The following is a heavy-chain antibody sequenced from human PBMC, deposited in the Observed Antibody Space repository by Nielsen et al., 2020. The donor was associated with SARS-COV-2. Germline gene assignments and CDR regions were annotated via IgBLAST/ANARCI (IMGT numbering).Heavy chain of an antibody. J-gene: IGHJ5*02. CDR1: GDSIDNYY. CDR3: ARGGNPGVAAADWFDP. CDR2: IYYTGTT. D-gene: IGHD6-13*01. Sequence: SETLSLTCAVSGDSIDNYYWFWIRQPPGKGLEWIAYIYYTGTTKYNPSLKSRVTISVDTSKNQFSLKVNSVTAADTAVYYCARGGNPGVAAADWFDPWGQGTLVTVSS. V-gene: IGHV4-59*01.